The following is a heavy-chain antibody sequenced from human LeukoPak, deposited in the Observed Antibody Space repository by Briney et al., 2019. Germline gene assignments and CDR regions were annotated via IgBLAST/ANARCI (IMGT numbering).Heavy chain of an antibody. CDR1: GVSISSSNSY. CDR2: IYYSGST. CDR3: EGAAAAGDHNWFDP. V-gene: IGHV4-39*07. J-gene: IGHJ5*02. D-gene: IGHD6-13*01. Sequence: PSETLSLTCTVSGVSISSSNSYWGWIRQPPGKGLEWIGSIYYSGSTYYNPSLKSRVTISVDTSKNQFSLKLSSVTAADTAVYYCEGAAAAGDHNWFDPWGQGTLVTVSS.